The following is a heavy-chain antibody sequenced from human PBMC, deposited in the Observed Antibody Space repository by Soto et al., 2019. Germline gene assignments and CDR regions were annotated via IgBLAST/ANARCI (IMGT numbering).Heavy chain of an antibody. CDR3: ARELNDYGVFDY. Sequence: SETLSLTCTVSGGSISSGGYYWSWIRQHPGKGLEWIGYIYYSGSTYYNPSLKSRVTISVDTSKNQFSLKLSSVTAEDTAVYYCARELNDYGVFDYWGQGTLVTVSS. CDR1: GGSISSGGYY. V-gene: IGHV4-31*03. D-gene: IGHD4-17*01. J-gene: IGHJ4*02. CDR2: IYYSGST.